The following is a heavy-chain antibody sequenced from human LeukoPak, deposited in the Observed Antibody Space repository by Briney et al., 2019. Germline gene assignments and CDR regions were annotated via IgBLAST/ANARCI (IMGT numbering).Heavy chain of an antibody. CDR1: GFTFSSYS. CDR2: ISSSSSYI. CDR3: AREAVVISYFDY. Sequence: GGSLRLSCAASGFTFSSYSMNWVRQAPGKGLEWVSSISSSSSYIYYADSVKGRFTISRDNAKNSLYLQMNSLRDEDTAVYYCAREAVVISYFDYWGQGTLVTVSS. J-gene: IGHJ4*02. D-gene: IGHD4-23*01. V-gene: IGHV3-21*01.